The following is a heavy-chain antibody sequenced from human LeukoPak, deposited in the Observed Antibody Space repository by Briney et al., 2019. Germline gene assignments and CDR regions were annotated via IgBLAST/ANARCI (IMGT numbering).Heavy chain of an antibody. CDR3: ARGYCSGGSCYADAFDI. V-gene: IGHV1-69*13. Sequence: SVKVSCKASGGTFSSYAISWVRQAPGQGLEWMGGIIPIFGTANYAQKFQGRVTITADESTSTAYMELSSLRSEDTAVYYRARGYCSGGSCYADAFDIWGQGTMVTVSS. CDR1: GGTFSSYA. D-gene: IGHD2-15*01. CDR2: IIPIFGTA. J-gene: IGHJ3*02.